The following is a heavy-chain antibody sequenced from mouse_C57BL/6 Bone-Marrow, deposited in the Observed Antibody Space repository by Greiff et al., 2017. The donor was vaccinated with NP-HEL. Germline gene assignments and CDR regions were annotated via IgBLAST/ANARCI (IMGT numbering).Heavy chain of an antibody. D-gene: IGHD2-1*01. Sequence: QVQLQQSGPELVKPGASVKISCKASGYAFSSSWMNWVKQRPGKGLEWIGRIYPGDGDTNYNGKFKGKATLTADKSSSTAYMQLSSLTSEDSAVYFCVREDGNSFAYWGQGTLVTVSA. CDR1: GYAFSSSW. J-gene: IGHJ3*01. CDR3: VREDGNSFAY. V-gene: IGHV1-82*01. CDR2: IYPGDGDT.